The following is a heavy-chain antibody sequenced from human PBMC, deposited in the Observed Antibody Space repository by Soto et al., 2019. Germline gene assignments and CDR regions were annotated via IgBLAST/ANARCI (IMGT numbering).Heavy chain of an antibody. CDR2: LSDGGGST. CDR3: ATEGTTSPSNWFDT. V-gene: IGHV3-23*01. J-gene: IGHJ5*02. CDR1: GFTFSNYA. Sequence: EVQLLESGGGLVQPGGSLRLSCAASGFTFSNYAMSWVRQAPGKGLEWVSGLSDGGGSTFYADSVKGRFTISRDNAKNTMYLQMSSLRAEDTAVYYCATEGTTSPSNWFDTCGQGILVTFSS. D-gene: IGHD2-2*01.